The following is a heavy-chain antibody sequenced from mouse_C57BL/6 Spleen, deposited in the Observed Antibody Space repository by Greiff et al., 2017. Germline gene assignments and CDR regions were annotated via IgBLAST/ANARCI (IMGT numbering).Heavy chain of an antibody. D-gene: IGHD2-4*01. Sequence: DVKLQESGPGLVKPSQSLSLTCSVTGYSITSGYYWNWIRQFPGNKLEWMGYISYDGSNNYNPSLKNRISITRDTSKNQFFLKLNSVTTEDTATYYCARLEDYGSAWFAYWGQGTLVTVSA. V-gene: IGHV3-6*01. J-gene: IGHJ3*01. CDR3: ARLEDYGSAWFAY. CDR2: ISYDGSN. CDR1: GYSITSGYY.